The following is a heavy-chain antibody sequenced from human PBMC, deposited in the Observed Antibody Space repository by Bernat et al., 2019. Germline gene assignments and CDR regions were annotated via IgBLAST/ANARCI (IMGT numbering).Heavy chain of an antibody. CDR2: ISSSTRYI. D-gene: IGHD2-15*01. CDR3: ARDSSGVCSSGGCFPDY. CDR1: GLTITDYY. J-gene: IGHJ4*02. Sequence: QVELVESGGGLVKPGGSLRLSCAASGLTITDYYMSWIRQAPGKGLEWISYISSSTRYINYADSVKGRFTISRDNAKNSLYLQMDSLRVEDTAVYYCARDSSGVCSSGGCFPDYWGQGTLVTVSS. V-gene: IGHV3-11*06.